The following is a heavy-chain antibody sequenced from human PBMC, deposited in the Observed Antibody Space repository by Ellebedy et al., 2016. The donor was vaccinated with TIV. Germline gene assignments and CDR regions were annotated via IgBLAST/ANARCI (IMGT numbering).Heavy chain of an antibody. V-gene: IGHV1-18*04. Sequence: AASVKVSCKASGYTFTNYGISWVRQAPGQGLEWMGWISPYNGETQLAQKFQGRLTMATDTSTRTAYLELRSLRSADTAVYYCARVSRYYYGMDVWGQGTTVTVSS. CDR3: ARVSRYYYGMDV. J-gene: IGHJ6*02. CDR1: GYTFTNYG. CDR2: ISPYNGET.